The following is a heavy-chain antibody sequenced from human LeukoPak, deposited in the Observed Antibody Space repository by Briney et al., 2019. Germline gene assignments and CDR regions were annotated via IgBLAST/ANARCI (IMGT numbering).Heavy chain of an antibody. J-gene: IGHJ3*02. V-gene: IGHV3-15*01. Sequence: RGSLRLSCAVSGFILSNAWMRWVRQAPGNGLEWVGRIKSKTDGGTTDYAAPVKGRFTISRDDSKSPLYLQMNSLKTEDIAVYYCTASRSDAFDIWGQGTMVTVSS. CDR2: IKSKTDGGTT. CDR3: TASRSDAFDI. CDR1: GFILSNAW.